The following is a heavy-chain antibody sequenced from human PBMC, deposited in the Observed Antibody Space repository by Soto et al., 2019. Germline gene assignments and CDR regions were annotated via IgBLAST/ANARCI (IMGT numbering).Heavy chain of an antibody. CDR2: VYYSGST. Sequence: SETLSLTCTVSGGSISSTSYYWGWIRQPPGKGLEWIGSVYYSGSTYYNPSLSSRVTISVDTSKNQFSLRLSSVTAADTAVYYCARTIFGVVIRNYYFDYWGQGILVTVSS. V-gene: IGHV4-39*01. CDR3: ARTIFGVVIRNYYFDY. CDR1: GGSISSTSYY. D-gene: IGHD3-3*01. J-gene: IGHJ4*02.